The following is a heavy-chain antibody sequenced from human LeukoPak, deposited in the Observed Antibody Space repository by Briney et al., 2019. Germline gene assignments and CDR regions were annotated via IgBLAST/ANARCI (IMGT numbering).Heavy chain of an antibody. CDR1: GGSISSSSYY. D-gene: IGHD1-26*01. J-gene: IGHJ4*02. Sequence: PSETLSLTCTVSGGSISSSSYYWGWIRQPPGKGLEWIGSIYYSGSTYYNPSLKSRVTISVDTSKNQFSLKLSSVTAADTAVYYCARRNRWELLDFWGQGTLVTVSS. V-gene: IGHV4-39*01. CDR2: IYYSGST. CDR3: ARRNRWELLDF.